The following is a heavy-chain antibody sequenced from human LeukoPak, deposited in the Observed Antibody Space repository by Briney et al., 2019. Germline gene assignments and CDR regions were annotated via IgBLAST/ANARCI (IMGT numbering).Heavy chain of an antibody. D-gene: IGHD7-27*01. J-gene: IGHJ6*02. CDR2: IISNGGST. CDR1: GFPFSSYA. Sequence: GSLSLSFAASGFPFSSYAMHWVRPAPGKGLEYVSAIISNGGSTYYANSVKGRFTISRDNSKNTLYLQMGSLRAEDMAVYYCARGKLGLRSPYYYYGMDVWGQGTTVTVSS. CDR3: ARGKLGLRSPYYYYGMDV. V-gene: IGHV3-64*01.